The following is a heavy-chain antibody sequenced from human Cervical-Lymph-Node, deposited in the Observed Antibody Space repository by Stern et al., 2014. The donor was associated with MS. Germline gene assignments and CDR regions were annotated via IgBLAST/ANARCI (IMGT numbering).Heavy chain of an antibody. J-gene: IGHJ6*02. D-gene: IGHD6-19*01. CDR2: SPPGGGST. CDR1: GHTFTSYY. CDR3: AREVAGPLLVMMAV. V-gene: IGHV1-46*01. Sequence: QVQLVQSGAEVKKPGASVKGSWKAYGHTFTSYYKHWVRQAPGKGLEWMGISPPGGGSTSHAQKFQGRVTMPRATSTSTVYMELSSLRSEDTAVYSCAREVAGPLLVMMAVWGQGTTFTVSS.